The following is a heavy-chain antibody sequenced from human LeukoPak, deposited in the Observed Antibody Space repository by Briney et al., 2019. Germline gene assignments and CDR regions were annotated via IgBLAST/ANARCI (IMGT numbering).Heavy chain of an antibody. D-gene: IGHD7-27*01. CDR2: IYTSGST. J-gene: IGHJ3*02. CDR3: ARVRPGEEAFDI. Sequence: KPSETLSLTCTVSGGSISSYYWSWIRQPARKGLEWIGRIYTSGSTHYTPSLKHRLTMPVEISKHQFSRHLDPVTAADTAVSYCARVRPGEEAFDIWGQGTMVTVSA. V-gene: IGHV4-4*07. CDR1: GGSISSYY.